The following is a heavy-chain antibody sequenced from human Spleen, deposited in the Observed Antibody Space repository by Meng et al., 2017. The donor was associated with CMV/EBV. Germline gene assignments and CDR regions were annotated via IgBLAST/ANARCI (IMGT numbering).Heavy chain of an antibody. V-gene: IGHV4-34*01. CDR1: SFSGSY. J-gene: IGHJ4*02. CDR3: ARGGWNVDVATTIPPAFEY. Sequence: SFSGSYWSWIRHPPGKGLEWIGDIDHSGSTHSNPSLKSRVTMSVDTSKKQFSLRLNSVTAADTAIYYCARGGWNVDVATTIPPAFEYWGQGALVTVSS. D-gene: IGHD5-12*01. CDR2: IDHSGST.